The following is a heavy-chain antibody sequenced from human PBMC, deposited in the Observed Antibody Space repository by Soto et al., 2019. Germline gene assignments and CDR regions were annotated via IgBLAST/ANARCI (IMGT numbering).Heavy chain of an antibody. CDR1: GFTFSSYH. J-gene: IGHJ4*02. V-gene: IGHV3-33*01. D-gene: IGHD6-13*01. Sequence: PGGSLRLSCAASGFTFSSYHMHWVRQAPGKGLEWVAIIWNDGSNKYYADSVKGRFTISRDNSKNTLWLQMNSLRVEDTALYYCARVGSWALNFDYWGQGTQVTVSS. CDR2: IWNDGSNK. CDR3: ARVGSWALNFDY.